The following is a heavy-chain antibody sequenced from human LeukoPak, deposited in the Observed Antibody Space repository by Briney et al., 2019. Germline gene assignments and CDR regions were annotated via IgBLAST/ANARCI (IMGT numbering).Heavy chain of an antibody. Sequence: VGSLRLSCAASGFAFGDYAMHWVRQAPGKGLEWVSLISGDGGSTYYADSVKGRFTISRDSSKNSLYLQMNSLRTEDTALYYCARESTSGWYDHWGQGTLVTVSS. D-gene: IGHD2-2*01. CDR2: ISGDGGST. CDR1: GFAFGDYA. J-gene: IGHJ5*02. V-gene: IGHV3-43*02. CDR3: ARESTSGWYDH.